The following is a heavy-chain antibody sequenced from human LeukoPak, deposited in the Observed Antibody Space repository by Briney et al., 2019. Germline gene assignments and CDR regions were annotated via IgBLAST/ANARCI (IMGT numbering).Heavy chain of an antibody. CDR1: GYSFTSYW. D-gene: IGHD6-13*01. CDR3: ARIRAIAAAGTQTYYFDY. J-gene: IGHJ4*02. CDR2: IYPGDSDT. Sequence: GGSLRLSCKGSGYSFTSYWIGWVRQMPGKSLEWMGIIYPGDSDTRYSPSFQGQVTISADKSISTAYLQWSSLKASDTAMYYCARIRAIAAAGTQTYYFDYWGQGTLVTVSS. V-gene: IGHV5-51*01.